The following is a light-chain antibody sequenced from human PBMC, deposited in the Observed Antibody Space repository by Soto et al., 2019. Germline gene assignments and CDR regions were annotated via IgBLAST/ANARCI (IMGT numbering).Light chain of an antibody. Sequence: EIVLARSPATLSVSPGERVTLSCRASQSAISNLAWYQQKPGQTPRLLIYDASTRATDIPARFSGSGSGTDFTLTISSLLSEDFAVYYCHQYYKWPLTFGGGTKVDIK. CDR2: DAS. V-gene: IGKV3-15*01. CDR1: QSAISN. CDR3: HQYYKWPLT. J-gene: IGKJ4*01.